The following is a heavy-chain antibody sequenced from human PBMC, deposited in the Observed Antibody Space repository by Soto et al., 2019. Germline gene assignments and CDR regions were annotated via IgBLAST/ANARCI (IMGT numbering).Heavy chain of an antibody. Sequence: QMQLQASGPGLVKPSETLSLTCNVSGASVSHGYWSWIRQPPGKGLEWIGFMYFGGSFNYNPSLTRRAPIAVETSKDQFSMRLPSVTASDTAVYYCATIYYDSTGFAVDPWGQGTLVTVSS. J-gene: IGHJ5*02. CDR2: MYFGGSF. D-gene: IGHD3-22*01. CDR3: ATIYYDSTGFAVDP. V-gene: IGHV4-59*02. CDR1: GASVSHGY.